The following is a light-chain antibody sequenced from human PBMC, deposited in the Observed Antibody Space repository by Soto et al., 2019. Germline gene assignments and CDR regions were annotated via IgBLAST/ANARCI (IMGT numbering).Light chain of an antibody. Sequence: EIVLTQSPATLSLSPGERATLSCSASQSVSSYLAWYQQKPGQAPRLLIYDASNRATGIPARFSGSGSGTDFTRTISSLEPEDFAVYSCQQRSNWPLTFGGGTKVQIK. V-gene: IGKV3-11*01. J-gene: IGKJ4*01. CDR2: DAS. CDR3: QQRSNWPLT. CDR1: QSVSSY.